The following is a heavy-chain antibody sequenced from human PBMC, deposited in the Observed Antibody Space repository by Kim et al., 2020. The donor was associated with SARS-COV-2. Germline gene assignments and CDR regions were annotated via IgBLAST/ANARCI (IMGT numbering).Heavy chain of an antibody. Sequence: GGSLRLSCTASGFTFSSDAISWVRQAPGKGLEWVSAIRGSGDTTFYADSVKGRFTVSADNSKTTAYLQMNSLRVEDTAVYYCASLPCRQRCHWGQGTLVT. CDR3: ASLPCRQRCH. CDR1: GFTFSSDA. D-gene: IGHD6-25*01. CDR2: IRGSGDTT. J-gene: IGHJ4*02. V-gene: IGHV3-23*01.